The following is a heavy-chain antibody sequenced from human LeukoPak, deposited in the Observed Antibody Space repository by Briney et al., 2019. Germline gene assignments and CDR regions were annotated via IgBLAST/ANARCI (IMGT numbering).Heavy chain of an antibody. D-gene: IGHD2-21*01. CDR3: ARGEIVVGSYYYYGMDV. CDR1: GGSISSYY. J-gene: IGHJ6*02. CDR2: IYYSGST. Sequence: PSETLSLTCTVSGGSISSYYWSWIRQPPRKGLEWIGYIYYSGSTNYNPSLKSRVTISVDTSKNQFSLKLSSVTAADTAVYYCARGEIVVGSYYYYGMDVWGQGTTVTVSS. V-gene: IGHV4-59*01.